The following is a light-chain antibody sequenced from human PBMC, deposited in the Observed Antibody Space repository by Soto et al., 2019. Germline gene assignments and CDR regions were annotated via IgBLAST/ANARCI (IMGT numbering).Light chain of an antibody. CDR2: RAS. CDR3: QQYHNLWT. V-gene: IGKV3-15*01. J-gene: IGKJ1*01. CDR1: QSVSSY. Sequence: EIVLTQSPATLSLSPGERATLSCRASQSVSSYLVWYQQKPGQAPWLLIYRASTRATGTPARFSGSGSGTEFTLTITSLQSEDFALYYCQQYHNLWTFGQGTEVEIK.